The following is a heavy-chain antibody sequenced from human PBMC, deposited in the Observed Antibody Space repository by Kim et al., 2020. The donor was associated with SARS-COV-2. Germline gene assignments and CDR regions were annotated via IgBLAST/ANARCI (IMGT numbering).Heavy chain of an antibody. D-gene: IGHD1-26*01. Sequence: GGSLRLSCAASGFTFSSYGMHWVRQAPGKGLEWVAVIWYDGSNKYYADSVKGRFTISRDNSKNTLYLQMNSLRAEDTAVYDCAKGGSGSYWYYFDYWGQG. CDR2: IWYDGSNK. CDR1: GFTFSSYG. CDR3: AKGGSGSYWYYFDY. J-gene: IGHJ4*02. V-gene: IGHV3-33*06.